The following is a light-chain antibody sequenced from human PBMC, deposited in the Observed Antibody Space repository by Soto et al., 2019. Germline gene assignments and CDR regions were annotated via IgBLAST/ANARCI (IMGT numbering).Light chain of an antibody. J-gene: IGLJ1*01. CDR3: HVWDSSSEHV. CDR1: NIGSKS. V-gene: IGLV3-21*02. CDR2: DDR. Sequence: SYELTQPPSVSVAPGQTARITCGGNNIGSKSVHWYQQKPGQAPVLVVDDDRERPSGITERFSGSNSGNTATLTISRVEAGDEADYFCHVWDSSSEHVFGTGTKVTV.